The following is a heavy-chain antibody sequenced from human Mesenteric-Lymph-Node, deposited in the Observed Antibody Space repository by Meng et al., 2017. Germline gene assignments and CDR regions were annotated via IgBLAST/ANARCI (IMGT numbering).Heavy chain of an antibody. CDR1: GFTFSSYA. D-gene: IGHD2-2*01. J-gene: IGHJ4*02. CDR2: ISGSGDS. Sequence: GRLVVSGGGLVKPGGSLRLSCEASGFTFSSYAMSWVRQAPGKGLEWVSTISGSGDSYADSVKGRFTISRDNSKNTLYLQMNSLRAEDTAIYYCVRGYQLLGYWGQGTLVTGSS. V-gene: IGHV3-23*04. CDR3: VRGYQLLGY.